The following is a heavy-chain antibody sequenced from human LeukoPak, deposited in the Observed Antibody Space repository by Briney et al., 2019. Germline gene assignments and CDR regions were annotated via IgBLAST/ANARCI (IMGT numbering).Heavy chain of an antibody. CDR1: GFTFSGYA. CDR3: AKRTLGYTLVWFDP. J-gene: IGHJ5*02. Sequence: GGSLRLSCAASGFTFSGYAMSWVRQAPGKGLEWVSGISGDGGNTYYADSVKGRFTISRDNSKNTLYVQMNSLRAEDTAVYYCAKRTLGYTLVWFDPWGQGTLVTVSS. D-gene: IGHD6-13*01. CDR2: ISGDGGNT. V-gene: IGHV3-23*01.